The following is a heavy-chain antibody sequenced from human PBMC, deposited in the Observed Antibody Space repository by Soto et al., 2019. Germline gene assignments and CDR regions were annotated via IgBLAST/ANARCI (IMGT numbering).Heavy chain of an antibody. CDR2: IYPGDLDT. Sequence: GESLKISCKGSGYSFTNYWIGWVRQMPGKGLEWMGIIYPGDLDTRYSPSFQGQVTISADKSISTACLQWSSLKASDTAMYYCARLLYGDGYPDSVLDYWGQGTLVTVSS. CDR1: GYSFTNYW. CDR3: ARLLYGDGYPDSVLDY. J-gene: IGHJ4*02. V-gene: IGHV5-51*01. D-gene: IGHD5-12*01.